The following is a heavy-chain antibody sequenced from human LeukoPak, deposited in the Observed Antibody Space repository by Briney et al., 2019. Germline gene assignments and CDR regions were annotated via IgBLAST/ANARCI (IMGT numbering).Heavy chain of an antibody. CDR2: INPNSGGT. J-gene: IGHJ4*02. CDR3: ARDVHDYGDYTDY. Sequence: GASVKVSCKASGYTFTGYYIHWVRQAPGQGLEWMGWINPNSGGTNYAQKFQGRVTMTRDTSISTAYMELSRLRSDDTAVYYCARDVHDYGDYTDYWGQGTLVTVSS. CDR1: GYTFTGYY. D-gene: IGHD4-17*01. V-gene: IGHV1-2*02.